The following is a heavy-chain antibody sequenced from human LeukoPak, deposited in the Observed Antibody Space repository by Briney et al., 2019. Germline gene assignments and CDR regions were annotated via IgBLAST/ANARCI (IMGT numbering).Heavy chain of an antibody. D-gene: IGHD3-3*01. CDR3: ARVPGRVVGVVISPFDY. CDR2: IYYSGST. Sequence: PSETLSLTCTVSGGSISSGSYYWGWIRQPPGKGLEWFGSIYYSGSTYYNPSLKSRVTISVDTSKNQFSLKLSSVTAADTAVYYCARVPGRVVGVVISPFDYWGQGTLVTVSS. CDR1: GGSISSGSYY. J-gene: IGHJ4*02. V-gene: IGHV4-39*01.